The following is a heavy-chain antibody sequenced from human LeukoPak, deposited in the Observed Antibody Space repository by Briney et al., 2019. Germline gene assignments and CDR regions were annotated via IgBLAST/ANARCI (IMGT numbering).Heavy chain of an antibody. CDR2: ISYDGSNK. CDR1: GFTFSSYA. Sequence: GGSLRLSCAASGFTFSSYAMHWVRQAPGKGLEWVAVISYDGSNKYYADSVKGRFTISRDNSKNTLYLQMNSLRAEDTAVYYCARDHPYSSSWYLNYYYYYYMDVWGKGTTVIVSS. D-gene: IGHD6-13*01. J-gene: IGHJ6*03. V-gene: IGHV3-30*01. CDR3: ARDHPYSSSWYLNYYYYYYMDV.